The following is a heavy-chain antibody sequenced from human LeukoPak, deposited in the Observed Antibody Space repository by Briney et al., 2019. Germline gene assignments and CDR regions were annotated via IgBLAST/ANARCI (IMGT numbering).Heavy chain of an antibody. Sequence: SETLSLTCAVYGGSFSGYYWSRIRQPPGKGLEWIGEINHSGSTNYNPSLKSRVTISVDTSKNQFSLKLSSVTAADTAVYYCARGKLIRYFDWLSRQFDYWGQGTLVTVSS. CDR2: INHSGST. V-gene: IGHV4-34*01. D-gene: IGHD3-9*01. CDR1: GGSFSGYY. J-gene: IGHJ4*02. CDR3: ARGKLIRYFDWLSRQFDY.